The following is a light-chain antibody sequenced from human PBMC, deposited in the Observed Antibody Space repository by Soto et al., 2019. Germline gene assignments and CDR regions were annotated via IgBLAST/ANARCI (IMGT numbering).Light chain of an antibody. V-gene: IGKV3-20*01. CDR1: QSVDIS. J-gene: IGKJ1*01. CDR3: QQYGSSPRT. Sequence: EIVLTQSPATLSVSPGEGVILSCRASQSVDISLAWYQQKPGQAPRLLIYGASTRATGVPARFSGGGSGTDFTLTISRLEPEEFAVYYCQQYGSSPRTVGQGTKVDIK. CDR2: GAS.